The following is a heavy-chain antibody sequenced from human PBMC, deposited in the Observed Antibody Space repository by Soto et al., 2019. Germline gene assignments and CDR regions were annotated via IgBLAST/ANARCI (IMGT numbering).Heavy chain of an antibody. CDR1: GASISSSNW. J-gene: IGHJ6*02. CDR3: ALHCNIIVCSVAGYWSFATNV. V-gene: IGHV4-4*02. Sequence: QVQLQESGPGLVKPSGTLSLTCAVSGASISSSNWWSWVRQSPGKGMEWIGEIHHSGNTNYNPSLRRRPTVSVDKSKLQFSLTLASVPAADAAVYYCALHCNIIVCSVAGYWSFATNVWGQGTTVIVSS. CDR2: IHHSGNT. D-gene: IGHD2-8*02.